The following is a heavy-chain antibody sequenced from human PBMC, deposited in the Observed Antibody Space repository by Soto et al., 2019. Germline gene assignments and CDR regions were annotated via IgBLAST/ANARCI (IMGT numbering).Heavy chain of an antibody. Sequence: SGHTLAHPTQTLTLNCAFSGFSLSTTGKGVGWFRQPPGKAPEWLALIFCHDDMRYSTSLSNKLTITKDNSENQVGLTMTNIDLLDAATDVCLYTRGFNCSGLDAWGQGILVTVSS. CDR2: IFCHDDM. CDR1: GFSLSTTGKG. V-gene: IGHV2-5*01. J-gene: IGHJ5*02. D-gene: IGHD1-20*01. CDR3: LYTRGFNCSGLDA.